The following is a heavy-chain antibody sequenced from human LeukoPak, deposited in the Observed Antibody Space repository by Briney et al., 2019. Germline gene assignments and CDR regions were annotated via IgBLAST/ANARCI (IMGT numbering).Heavy chain of an antibody. CDR2: IYHSGST. CDR3: AGFTFFRGVITFDY. V-gene: IGHV4-38-2*02. D-gene: IGHD3-10*01. J-gene: IGHJ4*02. Sequence: SETLSLTCTVSGYSISSGYYWGWIRQPPGKGLEWIGSIYHSGSTYYNPSLKSRVTISVDTSKNQFSLKLSSVTAADTAVYSCAGFTFFRGVITFDYWGQGTLVTVSS. CDR1: GYSISSGYY.